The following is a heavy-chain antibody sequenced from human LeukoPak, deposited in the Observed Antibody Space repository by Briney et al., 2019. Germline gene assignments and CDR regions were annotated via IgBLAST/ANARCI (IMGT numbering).Heavy chain of an antibody. CDR2: IYYSGST. CDR1: GGSISSSSYY. D-gene: IGHD6-19*01. CDR3: ARAPDQTSGWYWGGAYYFDY. J-gene: IGHJ4*02. Sequence: SETLSLTCTVSGGSISSSSYYWGWIRQPPGKGLEWIGSIYYSGSTYYNPSLKSRVTISVDTSKNQFPLKLSSVTAADTAVYYCARAPDQTSGWYWGGAYYFDYWGQGTLVTVSS. V-gene: IGHV4-39*01.